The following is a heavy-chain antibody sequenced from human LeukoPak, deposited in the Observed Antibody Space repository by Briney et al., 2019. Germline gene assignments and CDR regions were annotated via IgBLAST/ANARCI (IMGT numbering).Heavy chain of an antibody. Sequence: SVKVSCKASGGTFSSYAISWVRQAPGQGLEWMGGIIPIFGTANYAQKFQGRVTITADESTSTAYMELSSLRSEDTAVYYCARDFWSGYYMGHAFDIWGQGTTVTVSS. CDR3: ARDFWSGYYMGHAFDI. CDR1: GGTFSSYA. D-gene: IGHD3-3*01. V-gene: IGHV1-69*13. J-gene: IGHJ3*02. CDR2: IIPIFGTA.